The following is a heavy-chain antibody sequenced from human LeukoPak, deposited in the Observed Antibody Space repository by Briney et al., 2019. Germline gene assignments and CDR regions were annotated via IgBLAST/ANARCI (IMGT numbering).Heavy chain of an antibody. V-gene: IGHV3-23*01. CDR3: AKDSGRLTFGGVIVN. J-gene: IGHJ4*02. CDR2: ISGSGGST. Sequence: QPGRSLRLSCAASGFTFSSYAMSWVRQAPGKGLEWVSAISGSGGSTYYADSVKGRFTISRDNSKNTLYLQMNSLRAEDTAVYYCAKDSGRLTFGGVIVNWGQGTLVTVSS. CDR1: GFTFSSYA. D-gene: IGHD3-16*02.